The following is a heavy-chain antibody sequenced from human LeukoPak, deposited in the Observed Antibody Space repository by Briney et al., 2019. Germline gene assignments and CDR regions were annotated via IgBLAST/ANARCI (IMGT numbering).Heavy chain of an antibody. V-gene: IGHV4-59*01. CDR2: IYHGGST. J-gene: IGHJ4*02. CDR3: ARGGGYASPIGY. CDR1: GGSISTYY. D-gene: IGHD5-12*01. Sequence: SETLSLTCTLSGGSISTYYWSWIRQPPGKGLEWIGYIYHGGSTNYNPSLKSRVTISVDTSKNQFSLKLSSVTAADTAVYYCARGGGYASPIGYWGQGAQVTVSS.